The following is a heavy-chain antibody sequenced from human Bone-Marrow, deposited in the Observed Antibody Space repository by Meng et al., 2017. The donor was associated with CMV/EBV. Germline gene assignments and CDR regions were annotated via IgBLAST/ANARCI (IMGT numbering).Heavy chain of an antibody. CDR2: INAISGAT. CDR1: GYTFTGYY. V-gene: IGHV1-2*02. Sequence: ASVKVSCKASGYTFTGYYMHWVRQAPGQGLQWMGWINAISGATKYAQKFQGRVTMTTDTSISTVFMELSGLRSDDTAVYYCARDRSRSWYQTINRYYGMDVWGQGTTVTGSS. D-gene: IGHD2-2*01. J-gene: IGHJ6*01. CDR3: ARDRSRSWYQTINRYYGMDV.